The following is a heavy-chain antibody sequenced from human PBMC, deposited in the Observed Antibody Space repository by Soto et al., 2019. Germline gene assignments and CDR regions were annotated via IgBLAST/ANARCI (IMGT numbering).Heavy chain of an antibody. CDR1: GGTFSSYA. CDR2: INPSGGST. CDR3: ARADYYDSSGFYYDC. J-gene: IGHJ4*02. Sequence: ASVKVSCKASGGTFSSYAISWVRQAPGQGLEWMGIINPSGGSTNYLQKFQSRITMTRDTSTSTVYMELSSLRSEDTAVYFCARADYYDSSGFYYDCWGQGSLVTVSS. D-gene: IGHD3-22*01. V-gene: IGHV1-46*01.